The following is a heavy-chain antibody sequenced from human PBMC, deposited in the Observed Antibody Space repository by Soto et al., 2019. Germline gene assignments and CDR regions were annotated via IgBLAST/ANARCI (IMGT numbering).Heavy chain of an antibody. CDR2: IDGSGSPI. J-gene: IGHJ6*02. Sequence: PGRSLTLSCSSSGFTFTTSSMNWARQAPGKGLEWVSYIDGSGSPIYYADSVKGRFTISRDNAKNALYLQMKSLRDEDTAVYYCARGGETNSFYYYGMDVWGQGTTVTVSS. CDR1: GFTFTTSS. CDR3: ARGGETNSFYYYGMDV. D-gene: IGHD7-27*01. V-gene: IGHV3-48*02.